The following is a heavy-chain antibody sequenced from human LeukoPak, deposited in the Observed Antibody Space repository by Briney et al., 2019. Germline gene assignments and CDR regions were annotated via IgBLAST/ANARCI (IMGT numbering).Heavy chain of an antibody. V-gene: IGHV4-38-2*01. J-gene: IGHJ3*02. Sequence: TSETLSLTCAVSGYSISSGYYWGWIRQPPGKGLEWIGSIYHSGSTYYNPSLKSRVTISVDTSKNQFSLKLSSVTAADTAVYYCATHAPGYSSSWYPLGAFDIWGQGTMVTVSS. CDR1: GYSISSGYY. CDR3: ATHAPGYSSSWYPLGAFDI. CDR2: IYHSGST. D-gene: IGHD6-13*01.